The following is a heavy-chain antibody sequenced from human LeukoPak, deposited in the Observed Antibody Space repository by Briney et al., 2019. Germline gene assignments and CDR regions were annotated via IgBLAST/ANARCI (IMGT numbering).Heavy chain of an antibody. CDR3: ARHDCSGGSCYDNLYYYYGMDV. CDR2: IYYSGST. CDR1: GGSISSSSYY. J-gene: IGHJ6*02. D-gene: IGHD2-15*01. V-gene: IGHV4-39*01. Sequence: SETLSLTCTVSGGSISSSSYYWGWIRQPPGKGLERIGSIYYSGSTYYNPSLKSRVTISVDTSKNQFSLKLSSVTAADTAVYYCARHDCSGGSCYDNLYYYYGMDVWGQGTTVTVSS.